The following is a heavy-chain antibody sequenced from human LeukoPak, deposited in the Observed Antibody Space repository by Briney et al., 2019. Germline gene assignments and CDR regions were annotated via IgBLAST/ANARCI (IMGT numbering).Heavy chain of an antibody. V-gene: IGHV1-69*05. CDR2: IIPIFGTA. CDR3: ARGPYYYDSSGYGDDAFDI. D-gene: IGHD3-22*01. J-gene: IGHJ3*02. CDR1: GGTFSSYA. Sequence: SVKVSCKASGGTFSSYAISWVRQAPGQGLEWMGGIIPIFGTANYAQKFQGRVTITTDESTSAAYMELSSLRSEDTAVYYCARGPYYYDSSGYGDDAFDIWGQGTMVTVSS.